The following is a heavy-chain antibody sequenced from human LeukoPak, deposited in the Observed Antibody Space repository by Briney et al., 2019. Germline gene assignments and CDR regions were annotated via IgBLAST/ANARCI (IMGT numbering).Heavy chain of an antibody. J-gene: IGHJ4*02. D-gene: IGHD3-22*01. CDR1: GFSFDDYN. V-gene: IGHV3-9*01. CDR2: ISWNSGSI. Sequence: PGGSLRLSCAASGFSFDDYNMHWVRQAPGKGLEWVSGISWNSGSIGYADSVKGRFTISRDNAKNSLYLQMNSLRAEDTALYYCAKSMRVWDDSLDYWGQGTLVTVSS. CDR3: AKSMRVWDDSLDY.